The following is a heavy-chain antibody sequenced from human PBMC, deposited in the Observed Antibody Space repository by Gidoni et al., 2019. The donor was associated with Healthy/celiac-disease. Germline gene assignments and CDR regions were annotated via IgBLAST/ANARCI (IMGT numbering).Heavy chain of an antibody. CDR2: ISSSSSYI. Sequence: EVPLVESGGGLVKPGGCLRLSCAASGFTFSSYSMNWVRQAPGKGLEWVSSISSSSSYIYYADSVKGRFTISRDNAKNSLYLQMNSLRAEDTAVYYCARDNYGSGSTRFDPWGQGTLVTVSS. J-gene: IGHJ5*02. V-gene: IGHV3-21*01. CDR3: ARDNYGSGSTRFDP. D-gene: IGHD3-10*01. CDR1: GFTFSSYS.